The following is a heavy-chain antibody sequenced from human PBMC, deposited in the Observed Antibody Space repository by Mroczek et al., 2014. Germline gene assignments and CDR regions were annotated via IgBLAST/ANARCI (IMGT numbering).Heavy chain of an antibody. D-gene: IGHD1-7*01. CDR1: GGSISSGGYS. J-gene: IGHJ5*02. V-gene: IGHV4-30-2*01. Sequence: QVQLQESGSGLVKPSQTLSLTCAVSGGSISSGGYSWSWIRQPPGKGLEWIGYIYHSGSTYYNPSLKSRVTISVDRSKNQFSLKLSSVTAADTAVYYCARGAQNWNYDRTKYNWFDPWGQGTLVTVSS. CDR3: ARGAQNWNYDRTKYNWFDP. CDR2: IYHSGST.